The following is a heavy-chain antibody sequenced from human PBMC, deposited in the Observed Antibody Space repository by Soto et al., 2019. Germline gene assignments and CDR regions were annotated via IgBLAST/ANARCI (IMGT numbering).Heavy chain of an antibody. D-gene: IGHD3-3*01. Sequence: GESLKISCKGSEYNFAGYWIAWVRQMPGKGLELMGIIYPSDSDTRYRPSFQGQVTISADKSISSAYLQWSSLRASDTAMCYCARGGVSTSTFDYWGQGTPVTVSS. V-gene: IGHV5-51*01. CDR1: EYNFAGYW. CDR2: IYPSDSDT. CDR3: ARGGVSTSTFDY. J-gene: IGHJ4*02.